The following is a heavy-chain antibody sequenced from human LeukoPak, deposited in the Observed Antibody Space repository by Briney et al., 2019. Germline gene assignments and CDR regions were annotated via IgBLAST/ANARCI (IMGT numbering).Heavy chain of an antibody. J-gene: IGHJ5*02. CDR2: VYHSGST. D-gene: IGHD6-19*01. CDR3: ARVGQWLASDWFDP. Sequence: SETLSLTCTVSGGSISSSSYYWGWIRQPPGKGLEWIGSVYHSGSTYYNPSLKSRVTISVDASKNQFSLKLSSVTAADTAVYYCARVGQWLASDWFDPWGQGTLVTVSS. CDR1: GGSISSSSYY. V-gene: IGHV4-39*07.